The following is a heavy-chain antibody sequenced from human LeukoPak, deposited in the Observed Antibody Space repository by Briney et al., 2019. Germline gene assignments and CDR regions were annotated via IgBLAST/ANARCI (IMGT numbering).Heavy chain of an antibody. Sequence: SETLSLTCTVSGASISSDYWNWIRQPPGKGLEWIGHVYHSGSTNYNPSLKSRVTISVDTSKNQFSLKLSSVTAADTAVYYCARARNYYYSSGYYSHFDYWGQGTLVTVSS. V-gene: IGHV4-59*01. D-gene: IGHD3-22*01. CDR1: GASISSDY. CDR2: VYHSGST. CDR3: ARARNYYYSSGYYSHFDY. J-gene: IGHJ4*02.